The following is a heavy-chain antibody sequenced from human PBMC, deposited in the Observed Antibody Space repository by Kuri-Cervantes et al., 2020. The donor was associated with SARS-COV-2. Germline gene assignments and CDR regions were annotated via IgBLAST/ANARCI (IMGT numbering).Heavy chain of an antibody. Sequence: ESLKISCTVSVGSISSSSYYWGWIRQPPGKGLEWIGSIYYSGSTYYNPSLKSRVTISVDTSKNQFSLKLSSVTAADTAVYYCARARIAAAGYNWFDPWGQGTLVTVSS. D-gene: IGHD6-13*01. CDR1: VGSISSSSYY. J-gene: IGHJ5*02. V-gene: IGHV4-39*07. CDR2: IYYSGST. CDR3: ARARIAAAGYNWFDP.